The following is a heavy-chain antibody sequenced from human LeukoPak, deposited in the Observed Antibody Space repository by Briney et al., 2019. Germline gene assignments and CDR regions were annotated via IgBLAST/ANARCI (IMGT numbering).Heavy chain of an antibody. J-gene: IGHJ3*02. CDR2: ISGSGVST. CDR3: AKDFPLGAMVPLDAFDI. V-gene: IGHV3-23*01. CDR1: GFTFSSYA. D-gene: IGHD1-26*01. Sequence: GGSLRLSCAASGFTFSSYAMSWVRQAPGKGLEWVSAISGSGVSTYYADSVKGRFTISRDNSKNTLYLQMNSLRAEDTAVYCCAKDFPLGAMVPLDAFDIWGQGTMVTVSS.